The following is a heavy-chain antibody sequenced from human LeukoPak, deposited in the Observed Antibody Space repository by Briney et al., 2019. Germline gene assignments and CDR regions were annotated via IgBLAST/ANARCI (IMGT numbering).Heavy chain of an antibody. V-gene: IGHV4-4*02. CDR1: GGSISSSAW. J-gene: IGHJ4*02. D-gene: IGHD6-13*01. CDR3: ARDLGSSWFEPLDY. CDR2: VYHSGST. Sequence: SGTLSLTCAVSGGSISSSAWWSWVRQPPGKGLEWIGEVYHSGSTNYNPFLKSRVTISVDKSKNQFSLKLTSATAADTAVYYCARDLGSSWFEPLDYWGQGILVIVSS.